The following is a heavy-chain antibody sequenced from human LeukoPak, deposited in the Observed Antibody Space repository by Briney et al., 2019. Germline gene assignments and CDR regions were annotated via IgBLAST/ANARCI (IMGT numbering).Heavy chain of an antibody. CDR2: IYYSGST. CDR1: GGSFTSSSYY. D-gene: IGHD2-21*01. V-gene: IGHV4-61*01. Sequence: SETLSLTCTVSGGSFTSSSYYWSWIRQPPGKGLEWIGYIYYSGSTNYNPSLKSRVTISVDTSKNQFSLKLSSVTAADTAVYYCARGVVIAPQTFDYWGQGTLVTVSS. J-gene: IGHJ4*02. CDR3: ARGVVIAPQTFDY.